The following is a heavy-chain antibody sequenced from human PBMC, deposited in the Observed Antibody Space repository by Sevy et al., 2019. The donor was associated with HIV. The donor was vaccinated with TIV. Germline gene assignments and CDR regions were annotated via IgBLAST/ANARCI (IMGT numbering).Heavy chain of an antibody. D-gene: IGHD3-16*01. V-gene: IGHV3-48*03. J-gene: IGHJ4*02. CDR3: ARGEWGGVHY. CDR2: ISSSGSTI. CDR1: GFTFSTYE. Sequence: GGCLRLSCAASGFTFSTYEMNWVRQAPGKGLEWVSYISSSGSTIYYADSVKGRFTISRDNAKNSLYLQMNSLRAEDTAGYYCARGEWGGVHYWGQGTLVTVSS.